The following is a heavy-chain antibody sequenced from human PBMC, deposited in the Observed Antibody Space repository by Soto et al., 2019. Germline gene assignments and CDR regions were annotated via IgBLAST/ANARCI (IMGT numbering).Heavy chain of an antibody. V-gene: IGHV1-18*01. CDR2: ISGYNGNT. CDR1: GYTFNTYA. Sequence: QVQLVQSGAEVKKPGASVKVSCKASGYTFNTYAITWVRQAPGQGLEWMGWISGYNGNTNYAQTLQGRGTMTTDTSTSTAYLGLRSLRSDDTAVYYCARTVEYDSIPYYYADFWGQGTLVTVSS. CDR3: ARTVEYDSIPYYYADF. D-gene: IGHD2-21*01. J-gene: IGHJ4*01.